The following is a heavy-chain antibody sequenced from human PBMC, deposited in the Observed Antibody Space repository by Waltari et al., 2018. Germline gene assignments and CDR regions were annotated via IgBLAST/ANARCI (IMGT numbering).Heavy chain of an antibody. CDR1: EYTFTSSY. Sequence: QVQLVQSGAEVKKPGASVKISCKTSEYTFTSSYIHWVRQAPGQGLEWMGIINPSGGSTIDAQKFQGRVTMTRDTSTSTVYMELSSLRSEDMAVYYCARDTGALWMDVWGQGTTVTVSS. CDR2: INPSGGST. D-gene: IGHD2-21*01. CDR3: ARDTGALWMDV. V-gene: IGHV1-46*01. J-gene: IGHJ6*02.